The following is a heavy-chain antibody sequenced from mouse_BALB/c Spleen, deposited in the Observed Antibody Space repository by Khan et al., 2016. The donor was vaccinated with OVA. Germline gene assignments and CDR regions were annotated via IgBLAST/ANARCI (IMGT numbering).Heavy chain of an antibody. CDR1: GFSLTGYG. V-gene: IGHV2-6-7*01. D-gene: IGHD2-12*01. CDR3: ARGYYIYDEGFAY. CDR2: IRGDGST. J-gene: IGHJ3*01. Sequence: VELVESGPGLVAPSQSLSITCTVSGFSLTGYGVNWVRQPPGKGLEWLGMIRGDGSTDYNAALKSRLSISTDNSKSQVFLKMNSLQTDDTARYYCARGYYIYDEGFAYWGQGTLVTVSA.